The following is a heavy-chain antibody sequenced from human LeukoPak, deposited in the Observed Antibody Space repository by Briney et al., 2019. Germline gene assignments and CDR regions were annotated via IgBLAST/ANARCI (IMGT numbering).Heavy chain of an antibody. CDR1: GGSISSYY. D-gene: IGHD5-12*01. Sequence: SETLSLTCTVAGGSISSYYWSWIRQPAGKGREGSGHIYTSGTTNYNPSLKSRVTISVGTSKNQFSLKLSSVTAADTAVYYCARFSGYDDAFDIWGQGTMVTVSS. J-gene: IGHJ3*02. CDR2: IYTSGTT. CDR3: ARFSGYDDAFDI. V-gene: IGHV4-4*07.